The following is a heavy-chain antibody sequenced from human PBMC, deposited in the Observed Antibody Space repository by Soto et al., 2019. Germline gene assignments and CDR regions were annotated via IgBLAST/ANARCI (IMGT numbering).Heavy chain of an antibody. D-gene: IGHD6-13*01. CDR2: TYYRSKWYN. J-gene: IGHJ6*02. V-gene: IGHV6-1*01. CDR3: ARERQLFLYGMDV. Sequence: PSQTLSLTCAISWDSVSSNSAAWNWIRQSPSRGLEWLGRTYYRSKWYNDYAVSVKSRITIKTDTSKNQLSLQRNSVTPEDTAVYYCARERQLFLYGMDVGGQGTRVTVYS. CDR1: WDSVSSNSAA.